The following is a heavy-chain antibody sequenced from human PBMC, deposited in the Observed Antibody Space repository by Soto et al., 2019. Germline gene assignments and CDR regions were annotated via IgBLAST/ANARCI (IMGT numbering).Heavy chain of an antibody. Sequence: QVQLQESGPGLVKPSQTLSLTCTVSGGSISSGDYYWRWIRQHPGKGLEWIGYIYYSGSTYYNPSLKSRVTISVDTSKNQFSLKLSSVTAADTAVYYCARWWSGSRQGCDPWGQGTLVTVSS. V-gene: IGHV4-31*03. CDR3: ARWWSGSRQGCDP. CDR1: GGSISSGDYY. D-gene: IGHD3-3*01. CDR2: IYYSGST. J-gene: IGHJ5*02.